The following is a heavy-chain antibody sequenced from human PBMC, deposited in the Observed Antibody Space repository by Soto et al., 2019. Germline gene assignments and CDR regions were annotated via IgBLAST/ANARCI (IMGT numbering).Heavy chain of an antibody. CDR3: ARGKDGMDV. CDR2: TYYRSKWYN. Sequence: SEALSVTGSISGDRVSRYSAAWNWIRQSPSRGLEWLGRTYYRSKWYNDYAVSVKSRITINPDTSKNQFSLQLNSVTPEDTAVYYCARGKDGMDVWGQGNTVTVS. J-gene: IGHJ6*02. V-gene: IGHV6-1*01. CDR1: GDRVSRYSAA.